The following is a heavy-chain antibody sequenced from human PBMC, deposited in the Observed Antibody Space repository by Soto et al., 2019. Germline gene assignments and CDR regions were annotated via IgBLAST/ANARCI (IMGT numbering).Heavy chain of an antibody. D-gene: IGHD6-19*01. CDR1: GYTFTTYD. CDR3: ARDASGWYELDY. CDR2: MNPNSGNT. V-gene: IGHV1-8*01. Sequence: QVQLVQSGAEVKKPGASVKVSCKASGYTFTTYDINWAQQATGQGLGWMGWMNPNSGNTGYAQKFQGRVTMTRNTSISTAYMGLSSLRSEDTAVYYCARDASGWYELDYWGQGILVTVSS. J-gene: IGHJ4*02.